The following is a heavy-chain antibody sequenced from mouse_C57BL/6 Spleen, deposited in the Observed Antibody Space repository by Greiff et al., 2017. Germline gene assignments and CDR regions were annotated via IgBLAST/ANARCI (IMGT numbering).Heavy chain of an antibody. CDR2: INPNNGGT. CDR3: AHNYGSSQYYFDY. Sequence: EVQLQQSGPELVKPGASVKISCKASGYTFTDYYMNWVKQSHGKSLEWIGDINPNNGGTSYNQKFKGKATLTVDKSSSTAYMELRSLTSEDSAVYYCAHNYGSSQYYFDYWGQGTTLTVSS. V-gene: IGHV1-26*01. CDR1: GYTFTDYY. J-gene: IGHJ2*01. D-gene: IGHD1-1*01.